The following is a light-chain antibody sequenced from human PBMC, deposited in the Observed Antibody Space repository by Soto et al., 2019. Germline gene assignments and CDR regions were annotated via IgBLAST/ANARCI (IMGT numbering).Light chain of an antibody. CDR1: QSVSNY. J-gene: IGKJ5*01. CDR2: DAS. CDR3: QQRGNWPPIT. V-gene: IGKV3-11*01. Sequence: EIVLTQSPATLSLSPGESATLSCRASQSVSNYLAWYQQKPGQAPRLLIYDASNRATGIPARFSGSGSGTDFALTISSLEPEDFAVYYCQQRGNWPPITFGQGTRLEIK.